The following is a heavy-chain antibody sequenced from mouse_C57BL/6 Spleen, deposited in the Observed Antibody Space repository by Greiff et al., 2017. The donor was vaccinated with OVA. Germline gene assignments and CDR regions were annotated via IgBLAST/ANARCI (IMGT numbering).Heavy chain of an antibody. CDR2: INPSTGGT. J-gene: IGHJ2*01. D-gene: IGHD2-1*01. Sequence: VQLKQSGPELVKPGASVKISCKASGYSFTGYYMNWVKQSPEKSLEWIGEINPSTGGTTYNQKFKAKATLTVDKSSSTAYMQLKSLTSEDSAVYYCARSTPYYFDYWGQGTTLTVSS. CDR1: GYSFTGYY. CDR3: ARSTPYYFDY. V-gene: IGHV1-42*01.